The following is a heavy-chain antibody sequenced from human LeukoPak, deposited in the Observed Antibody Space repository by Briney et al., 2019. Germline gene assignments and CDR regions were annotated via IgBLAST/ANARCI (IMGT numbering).Heavy chain of an antibody. J-gene: IGHJ4*02. Sequence: GGSLRLSCAASGFTFSSYGMHWVRQAPGKGLEWVAVIWYDGSNKYYADSVKGRFTISRDNSKNTLYLQINSLRAEDTAVYYCARLGRQTYYFDYWGQGTLVTVSS. D-gene: IGHD3-10*01. CDR1: GFTFSSYG. V-gene: IGHV3-33*01. CDR2: IWYDGSNK. CDR3: ARLGRQTYYFDY.